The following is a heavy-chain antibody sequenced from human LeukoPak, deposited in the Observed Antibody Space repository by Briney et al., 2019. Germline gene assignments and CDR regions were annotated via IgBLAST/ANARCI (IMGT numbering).Heavy chain of an antibody. J-gene: IGHJ4*02. Sequence: SETLSLTCTVSGGSISSYYWSWIRQPPGKGLEWIGYIHYSGSTKYNPSLKSRVTISVDTSKNQFSLKLSSVTAAGMAVYYCASISYGSGSIDYWGQGTLVTVSS. CDR2: IHYSGST. CDR3: ASISYGSGSIDY. V-gene: IGHV4-59*01. CDR1: GGSISSYY. D-gene: IGHD3-10*01.